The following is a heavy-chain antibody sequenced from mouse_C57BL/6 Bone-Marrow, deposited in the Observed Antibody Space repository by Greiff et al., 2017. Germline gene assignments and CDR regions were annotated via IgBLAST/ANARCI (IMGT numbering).Heavy chain of an antibody. CDR1: GYAFSSSW. V-gene: IGHV1-82*01. CDR2: IYPGDGDT. D-gene: IGHD4-1*01. CDR3: ARFPNWEDYAMDY. Sequence: VQLKESGPELVKPGASVKISCKASGYAFSSSWMNWVKQRPGKGLEWIGRIYPGDGDTNYNGKFKGKATLTADKSSSTAYMQLSSLTSEDSAVYFCARFPNWEDYAMDYWGQGTSVTVSS. J-gene: IGHJ4*01.